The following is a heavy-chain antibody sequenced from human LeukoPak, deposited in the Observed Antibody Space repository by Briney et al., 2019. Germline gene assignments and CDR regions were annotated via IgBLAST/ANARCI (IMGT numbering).Heavy chain of an antibody. CDR1: GGTFSSYG. V-gene: IGHV1-69*01. CDR2: IIPMFRTS. D-gene: IGHD6-25*01. J-gene: IGHJ4*02. Sequence: SVKVSCKASGGTFSSYGISWVRQAPGQGLEWMGGIIPMFRTSNYAQKFQGRVTFTADESTTTAYMELSGLRSDDTAMYYCAKEAEIDAAAGQSYFDSWGQGTLVTVSS. CDR3: AKEAEIDAAAGQSYFDS.